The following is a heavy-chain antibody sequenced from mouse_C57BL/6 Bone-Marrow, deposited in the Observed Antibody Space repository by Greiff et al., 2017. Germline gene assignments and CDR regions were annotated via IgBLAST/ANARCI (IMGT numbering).Heavy chain of an antibody. D-gene: IGHD1-1*01. J-gene: IGHJ2*01. CDR1: GYTFTDYY. Sequence: QVQLQQSGAELVRPGASVKLSCKASGYTFTDYYINWVKQRPGQGLEWIARIYPGSGNTYYNEKFKGKATLTAEKSSSTAYMQRSSLTSEDSAVYFCASSYYGSSPLYYWGQGTTLTVSS. CDR2: IYPGSGNT. CDR3: ASSYYGSSPLYY. V-gene: IGHV1-76*01.